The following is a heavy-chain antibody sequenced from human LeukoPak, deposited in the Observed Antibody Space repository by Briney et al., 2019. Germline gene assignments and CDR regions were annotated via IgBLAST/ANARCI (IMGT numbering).Heavy chain of an antibody. CDR2: ISYDGSNK. CDR1: GFTFSSYA. CDR3: ASPAAGTSHYGMDV. Sequence: GRSLRLSCAASGFTFSSYAMHWVRQAPGKGLEWVAVISYDGSNKYYADSVKGRFTISRDNSKNTLYLQMNSLRAEDTAVYYCASPAAGTSHYGMDVWGQGTTVTVSS. D-gene: IGHD6-13*01. V-gene: IGHV3-30-3*02. J-gene: IGHJ6*02.